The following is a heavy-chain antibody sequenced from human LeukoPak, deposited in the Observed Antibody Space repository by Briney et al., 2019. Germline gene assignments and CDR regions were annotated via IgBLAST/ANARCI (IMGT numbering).Heavy chain of an antibody. D-gene: IGHD5-12*01. CDR2: MNPNSGNT. CDR3: AKRSGYDLSGPFDY. J-gene: IGHJ4*02. V-gene: IGHV1-8*01. CDR1: GYTFTSYD. Sequence: GASVKVSCKASGYTFTSYDINWVRQATGQGLEWMGWMNPNSGNTGYAQKFQGRVTMTRNTSISTAYMELSSLRAEDTALYFCAKRSGYDLSGPFDYWGQGTLVTVSS.